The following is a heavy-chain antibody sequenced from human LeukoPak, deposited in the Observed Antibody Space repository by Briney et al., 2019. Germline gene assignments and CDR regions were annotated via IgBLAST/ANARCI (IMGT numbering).Heavy chain of an antibody. Sequence: SETLSLTCAVYGGSFSGFYWNWIRQPPGKGLEWIGEINHSGSTNYNPSLKSRVTISVDTSNNQFSLKLSSVTAADTAVYYCARSVGVATIYWYFDLWGRGTLVTVSS. CDR1: GGSFSGFY. CDR3: ARSVGVATIYWYFDL. J-gene: IGHJ2*01. D-gene: IGHD5-12*01. CDR2: INHSGST. V-gene: IGHV4-34*01.